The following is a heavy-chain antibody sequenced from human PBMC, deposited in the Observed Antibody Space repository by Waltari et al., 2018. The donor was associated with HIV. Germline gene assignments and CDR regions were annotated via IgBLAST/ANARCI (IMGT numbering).Heavy chain of an antibody. CDR1: GSTFTSYG. J-gene: IGHJ6*04. CDR3: ASYSPPRGLDV. CDR2: SSAYNENT. D-gene: IGHD2-21*01. Sequence: QVQLVQSGAEVKKPGASVKVSWKSSGSTFTSYGFAWVRQAPGQGLEWMGWSSAYNENTNYAPKCQGRVTMTTDTSTTTGYMELRRLRSADTAVYFCASYSPPRGLDVWGKGTTVTVSA. V-gene: IGHV1-18*01.